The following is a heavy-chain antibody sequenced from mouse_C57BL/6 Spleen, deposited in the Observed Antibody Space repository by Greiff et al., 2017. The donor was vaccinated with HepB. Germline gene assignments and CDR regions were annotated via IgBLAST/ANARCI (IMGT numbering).Heavy chain of an antibody. Sequence: QVQLKESGAELVRPGTSVKVSCKASGYAFTNYLIEWVKQRPGQGLEWIGVINPGSGGTNYNEKFKGKATLTADKSSSTAYMQLSSLTSEDSAVYFCAITTVVATRFAYWGQGTLVTVSA. J-gene: IGHJ3*01. CDR3: AITTVVATRFAY. CDR2: INPGSGGT. D-gene: IGHD1-1*01. CDR1: GYAFTNYL. V-gene: IGHV1-54*01.